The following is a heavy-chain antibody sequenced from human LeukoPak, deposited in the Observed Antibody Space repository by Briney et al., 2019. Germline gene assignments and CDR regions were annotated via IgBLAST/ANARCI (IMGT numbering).Heavy chain of an antibody. J-gene: IGHJ4*01. D-gene: IGHD2-8*01. CDR1: GGSISSYY. CDR2: IYYSGST. CDR3: ARSLYAKWLSHFDY. V-gene: IGHV4-59*08. Sequence: PSETLSLTCTVSGGSISSYYWSWIRQPPGKGLEWIGYIYYSGSTNYNPSLKSRVTISVDTSKNQFSLKLSSVTAADTAVYYCARSLYAKWLSHFDYWGQGTLVTVSS.